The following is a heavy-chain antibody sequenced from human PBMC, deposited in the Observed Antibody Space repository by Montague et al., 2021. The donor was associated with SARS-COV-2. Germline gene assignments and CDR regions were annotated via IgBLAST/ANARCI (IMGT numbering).Heavy chain of an antibody. CDR2: IDWDXDK. D-gene: IGHD2-2*01. J-gene: IGHJ4*02. CDR1: GFSLSTSGMC. Sequence: PALVKPTQTLTLTCTFSGFSLSTSGMCVSWIRQPPGKALEWLARIDWDXDKYYSTSLETRLTISKDTSKNPVVLTMTNMDPVDTATYYCARMDAGPTSYDYWGQGTLVTVSS. V-gene: IGHV2-70*11. CDR3: ARMDAGPTSYDY.